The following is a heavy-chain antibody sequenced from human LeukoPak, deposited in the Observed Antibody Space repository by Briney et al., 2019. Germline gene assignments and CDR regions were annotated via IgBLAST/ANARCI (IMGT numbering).Heavy chain of an antibody. CDR1: GYTFTSYG. CDR2: ISAYNGNT. Sequence: ASVKVSCKASGYTFTSYGISWVRQAPGQGLEWMGWISAYNGNTSYAQKLQGRVTMTTDTSTSTAYMELRSLRSDDTAVYYCYLRDSSGYYLGYWGQGTLVTVSS. J-gene: IGHJ4*02. CDR3: YLRDSSGYYLGY. V-gene: IGHV1-18*01. D-gene: IGHD3-22*01.